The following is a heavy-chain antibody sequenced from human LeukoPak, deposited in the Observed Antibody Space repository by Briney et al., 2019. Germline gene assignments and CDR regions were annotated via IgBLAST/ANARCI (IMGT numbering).Heavy chain of an antibody. J-gene: IGHJ4*02. CDR3: AVMTTVTNDGY. CDR1: GYTFSSYG. V-gene: IGHV1-8*02. Sequence: GASVKVSCKASGYTFSSYGISWVRQAPGQGLEWMGWMNPNSGNTGYAQKFQGRVTMTRNTSISTAYMELSSLRSEDTAVYYCAVMTTVTNDGYWGQGTLVTVSS. CDR2: MNPNSGNT. D-gene: IGHD4-11*01.